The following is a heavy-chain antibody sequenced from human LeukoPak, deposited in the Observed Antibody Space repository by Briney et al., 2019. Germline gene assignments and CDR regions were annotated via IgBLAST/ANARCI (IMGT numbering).Heavy chain of an antibody. D-gene: IGHD3-22*01. Sequence: ASETLSLTCTVSGGSISSYYWSWIRQPAGKGLEWIGRIYTSGSTNYNPSLKSRVTMSVDTSKNQFSLKLSSVTAADTAVYYCARDYYDSSGYTENWFDPWGQGTLATVSS. CDR2: IYTSGST. J-gene: IGHJ5*02. CDR1: GGSISSYY. CDR3: ARDYYDSSGYTENWFDP. V-gene: IGHV4-4*07.